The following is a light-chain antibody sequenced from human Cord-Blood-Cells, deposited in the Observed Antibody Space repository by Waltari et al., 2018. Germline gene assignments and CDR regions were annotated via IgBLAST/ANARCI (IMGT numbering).Light chain of an antibody. V-gene: IGLV2-8*01. Sequence: QSALTQPPSASGSPGQSVTISCTGTSSDVGGYNYVSWYQQHPGKAPKLMIYEVSNRPSGVPERFSGSKSGNTASLPVSGLQAEEEADYYCSSYAGSNKVFGTGTKVTVL. J-gene: IGLJ1*01. CDR1: SSDVGGYNY. CDR2: EVS. CDR3: SSYAGSNKV.